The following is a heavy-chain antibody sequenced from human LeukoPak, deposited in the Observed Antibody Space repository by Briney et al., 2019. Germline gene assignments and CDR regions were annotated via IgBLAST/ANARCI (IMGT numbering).Heavy chain of an antibody. J-gene: IGHJ3*02. Sequence: ASVKVSCKASGYTFTSYYMHWVRQAPGQGLEWMGWINPNSGGTNYAQNFQGRVTMTRDTSISTAYMELSRLRSDDTAVYYCARALYYYDSSGYYYAFDIWGQGTMVTVSS. CDR3: ARALYYYDSSGYYYAFDI. CDR2: INPNSGGT. D-gene: IGHD3-22*01. CDR1: GYTFTSYY. V-gene: IGHV1-2*02.